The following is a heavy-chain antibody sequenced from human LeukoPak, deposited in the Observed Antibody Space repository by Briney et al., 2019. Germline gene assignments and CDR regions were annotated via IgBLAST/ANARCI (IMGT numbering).Heavy chain of an antibody. D-gene: IGHD5-24*01. CDR3: ARGSREMATIFDR. CDR2: IYTNGNN. Sequence: SETLSLTCSVSGVSIDSYYWHWIRQPAGKGLEWIGRIYTNGNNNYNPSLKSRVTMSVDTSKNQVSLQLSSVTAADTAVYYCARGSREMATIFDRWGQGTLVTVSS. V-gene: IGHV4-4*07. J-gene: IGHJ4*02. CDR1: GVSIDSYY.